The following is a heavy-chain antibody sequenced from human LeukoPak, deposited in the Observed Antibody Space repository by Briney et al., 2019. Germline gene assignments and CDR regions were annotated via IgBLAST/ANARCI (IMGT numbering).Heavy chain of an antibody. V-gene: IGHV4-59*01. CDR2: IYYSGST. CDR1: SGSISGYY. J-gene: IGHJ4*02. Sequence: SETLSLTCTVSSGSISGYYLSWIRQPPGTGLEWIGYIYYSGSTNYNPPLKSRVTMSVDTSTNQFFLKLSSVTAADTAVYYCVRTNNPDFYDDWGQGTLVTVSS. CDR3: VRTNNPDFYDD.